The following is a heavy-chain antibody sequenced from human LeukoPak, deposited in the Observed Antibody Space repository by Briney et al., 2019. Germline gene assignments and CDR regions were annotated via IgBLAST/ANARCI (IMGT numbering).Heavy chain of an antibody. V-gene: IGHV3-23*01. D-gene: IGHD3-10*02. CDR3: AELGITMIGGV. J-gene: IGHJ6*04. CDR1: GFAFSSYG. CDR2: ISNHGGST. Sequence: SGGSLRLSCAASGFAFSSYGMSWVRQAPGKGLEWVSSISNHGGSTYYTSSVKGRFTISRDNSKNTLYLRMNSLRAEDTAVYYCAELGITMIGGVWGKGTTVTISS.